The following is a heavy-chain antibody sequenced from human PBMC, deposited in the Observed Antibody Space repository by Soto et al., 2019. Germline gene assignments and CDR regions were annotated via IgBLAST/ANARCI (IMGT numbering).Heavy chain of an antibody. CDR3: ARVNDPNDY. V-gene: IGHV3-74*01. J-gene: IGHJ4*02. CDR2: INDVATRT. Sequence: HLVEAGGGFGPPGGFLRLLFSGSGFAFRRFLMDWVRQAPGGGLMWVSRINDVATRTHYADSVKGRFTVSRDNAKNTVYLQMDSLRAEDTALYYCARVNDPNDYWGQGTLVIVSS. CDR1: GFAFRRFL. D-gene: IGHD1-1*01.